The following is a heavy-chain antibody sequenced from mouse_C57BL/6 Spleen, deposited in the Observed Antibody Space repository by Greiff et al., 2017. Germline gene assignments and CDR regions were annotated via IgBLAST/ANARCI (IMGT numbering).Heavy chain of an antibody. D-gene: IGHD1-1*01. J-gene: IGHJ2*01. CDR2: INPSSGYP. CDR3: ARYATVVATDY. Sequence: QVQLQQSGAELARPGASVKMSCKASGYTFTSYTMHWVKQRPGQGLEWIGYINPSSGYPKYNQKFKDKATLTADKSSSTAYMQLSSLTSEDSAVYYCARYATVVATDYWGQGTTRTVSS. V-gene: IGHV1-4*01. CDR1: GYTFTSYT.